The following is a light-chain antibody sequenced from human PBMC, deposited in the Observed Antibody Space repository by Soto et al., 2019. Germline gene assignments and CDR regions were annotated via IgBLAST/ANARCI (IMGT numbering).Light chain of an antibody. V-gene: IGKV1-9*01. Sequence: IQFTQSPSALSASVGDRVPITCRASQGISSSLVWYQQKPGKGTKLLIYASSTLQSGVSSWFSGSGSGKDFLIIISRLPHEDFATYCCQQFNSSPLTFGGGTKVDI. J-gene: IGKJ4*01. CDR2: ASS. CDR3: QQFNSSPLT. CDR1: QGISSS.